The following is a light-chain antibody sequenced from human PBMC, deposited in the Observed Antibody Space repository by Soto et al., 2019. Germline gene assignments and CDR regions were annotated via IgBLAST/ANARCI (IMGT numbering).Light chain of an antibody. V-gene: IGLV2-8*01. Sequence: QSALTQPPSGSRSPGQSVTISCTGTSSDVGGYNYVSWYQQHPGKAPKLMIYEVSKRPSGVPDRFSGSKSGNTASLTVSGLQAEDEADYYCSSYAGSNSVVFGGGTKLTVL. CDR1: SSDVGGYNY. CDR2: EVS. J-gene: IGLJ2*01. CDR3: SSYAGSNSVV.